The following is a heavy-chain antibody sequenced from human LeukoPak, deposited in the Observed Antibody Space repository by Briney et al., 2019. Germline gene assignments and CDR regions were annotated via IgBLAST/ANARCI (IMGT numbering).Heavy chain of an antibody. Sequence: GGSLRLSCAASGFTFSSYDMHWVRQATGKGLEWVSAIGTAGDTYYPGSVKGRFTISRENAKNSLYLQMNSLRAGDTAVYYCARALDYYYGMDVWGPGTTVIVSS. CDR3: ARALDYYYGMDV. J-gene: IGHJ6*02. CDR2: IGTAGDT. V-gene: IGHV3-13*01. CDR1: GFTFSSYD.